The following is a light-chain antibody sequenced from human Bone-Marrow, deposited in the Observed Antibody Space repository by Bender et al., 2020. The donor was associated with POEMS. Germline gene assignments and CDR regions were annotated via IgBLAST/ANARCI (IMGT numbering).Light chain of an antibody. CDR2: EVR. J-gene: IGLJ3*02. CDR1: NVGTYNL. Sequence: QSALTQSASVSGSLGQSITISCTGTNVGTYNLVSWYQQHPGKAPKLLIYEVRKRPSGVSNRFSGSKSDNTASLTISGLQAEDEADFYCCSYADNSVWVFGGGTKLTVL. CDR3: CSYADNSVWV. V-gene: IGLV2-23*02.